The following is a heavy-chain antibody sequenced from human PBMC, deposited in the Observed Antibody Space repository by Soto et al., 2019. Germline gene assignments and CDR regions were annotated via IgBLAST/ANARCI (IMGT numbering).Heavy chain of an antibody. V-gene: IGHV5-51*01. CDR3: ARTAAAGKYYYGVDV. CDR2: IYPGDSDT. Sequence: PGESLKISCKGSGYSFTSYWIGWVRQMPGKGLEWMGIIYPGDSDTRYSPSFQGQVTISADKSITTAYLQWSSLKAPGTAMYYCARTAAAGKYYYGVDVWGQGTTVTVSS. CDR1: GYSFTSYW. J-gene: IGHJ6*02. D-gene: IGHD6-13*01.